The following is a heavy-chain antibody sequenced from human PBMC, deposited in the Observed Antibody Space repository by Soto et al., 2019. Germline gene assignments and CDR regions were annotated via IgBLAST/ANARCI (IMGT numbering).Heavy chain of an antibody. CDR1: SGSIGTYF. J-gene: IGHJ3*02. Sequence: SETLSLTCTVSSGSIGTYFWSWIRQPPGKGLEWIGYIYYSGTTNYNPSLKSRVTIFLDTSKNQFSLRLSSVTAADTAVYYCARGRGGTYDAFDIWGQGTLVTVS. CDR3: ARGRGGTYDAFDI. D-gene: IGHD1-26*01. V-gene: IGHV4-59*01. CDR2: IYYSGTT.